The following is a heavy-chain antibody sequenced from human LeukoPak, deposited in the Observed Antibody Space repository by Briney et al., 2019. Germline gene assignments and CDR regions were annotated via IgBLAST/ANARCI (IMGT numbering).Heavy chain of an antibody. CDR2: ISSSSSYI. V-gene: IGHV3-21*01. D-gene: IGHD3-9*01. Sequence: PGRSLRLSCAASGFTFSSYSMNWVRQAPGKGLEWVSSISSSSSYIYYADSVKGRFTISRDNAKNSLYLQMNSLRAEDTAVYYCARVCGDYDILTGFLAGAACGEENDYWGQGTLVTVSS. CDR1: GFTFSSYS. J-gene: IGHJ4*02. CDR3: ARVCGDYDILTGFLAGAACGEENDY.